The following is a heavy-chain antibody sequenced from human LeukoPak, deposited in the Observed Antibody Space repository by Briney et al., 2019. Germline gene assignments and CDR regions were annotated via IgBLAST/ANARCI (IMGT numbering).Heavy chain of an antibody. V-gene: IGHV3-48*02. CDR2: ISSSSTTI. Sequence: QPGGSLRLSCAASGFTLISYNMNWVRQAPGKGLEWVSYISSSSTTIYYADSVKGRFTISRDNAKNSLSLQMNSLRDEDTAVYYCAGSRGSDYWGQGTLVTVSS. CDR3: AGSRGSDY. D-gene: IGHD5-12*01. CDR1: GFTLISYN. J-gene: IGHJ4*02.